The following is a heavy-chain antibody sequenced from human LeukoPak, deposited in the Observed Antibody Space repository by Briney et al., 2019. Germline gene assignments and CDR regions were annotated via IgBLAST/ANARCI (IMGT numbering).Heavy chain of an antibody. D-gene: IGHD3-10*01. V-gene: IGHV4-59*01. CDR2: IYYSGST. J-gene: IGHJ6*03. CDR1: GGSFSGYY. Sequence: PSETLSLTCAVYGGSFSGYYWSWIRQPPGKGLEWIGYIYYSGSTNYNPSLKSRVTISVDTSKNQFSLKLSSVTAADTAVYYCARAVGYYYGSGSYNNYYYMDVWGKGTTVTVSS. CDR3: ARAVGYYYGSGSYNNYYYMDV.